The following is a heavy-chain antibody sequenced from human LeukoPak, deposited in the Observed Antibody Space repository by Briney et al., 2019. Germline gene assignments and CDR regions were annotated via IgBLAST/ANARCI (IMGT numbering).Heavy chain of an antibody. J-gene: IGHJ4*02. CDR1: GYTFTVYY. D-gene: IGHD6-13*01. Sequence: ASVKVSCTASGYTFTVYYMHWVRQAPGQGLEWMGWINPNNGGTHYAQKFQGRVTMTGDTSISTAYMELSRLRSDDTAVFYCATYNITWYCFDYWGQGTLVTVSS. V-gene: IGHV1-2*02. CDR2: INPNNGGT. CDR3: ATYNITWYCFDY.